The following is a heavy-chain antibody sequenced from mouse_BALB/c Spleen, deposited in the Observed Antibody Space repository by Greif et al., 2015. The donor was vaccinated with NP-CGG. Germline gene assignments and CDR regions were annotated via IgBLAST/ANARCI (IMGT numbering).Heavy chain of an antibody. CDR1: GFTFSSYG. D-gene: IGHD1-1*01. V-gene: IGHV5-6-3*01. J-gene: IGHJ2*01. Sequence: CGGGLVQPGGSLKLSCAASGFTFSSYGMSWVRQTPEKGLELVATINSNGGSTYYPDSVKGRFTISRDNAKNTLYLQMSSLKSEDTAMYYCARGITTVFDYWGQGTTLTVSS. CDR2: INSNGGST. CDR3: ARGITTVFDY.